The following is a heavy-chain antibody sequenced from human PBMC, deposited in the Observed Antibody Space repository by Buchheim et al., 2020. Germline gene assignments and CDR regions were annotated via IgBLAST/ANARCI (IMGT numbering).Heavy chain of an antibody. D-gene: IGHD6-13*01. CDR3: ANPVPLSTAIAAAGSPQVQTGY. CDR2: ISGSGGST. Sequence: EVQLLESGGGLVQPGGSLRLSCAASGFTFSSYAMSWVRQAPGKGLEWVSAISGSGGSTYYADSVKGRFTISRDNSKNTLYLQMNSLRAEDTAVYYCANPVPLSTAIAAAGSPQVQTGYWGQGTL. J-gene: IGHJ4*02. CDR1: GFTFSSYA. V-gene: IGHV3-23*01.